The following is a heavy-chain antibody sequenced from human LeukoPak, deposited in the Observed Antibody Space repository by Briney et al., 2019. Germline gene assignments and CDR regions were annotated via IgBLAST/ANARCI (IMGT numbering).Heavy chain of an antibody. CDR2: IYHTGST. D-gene: IGHD3-16*01. V-gene: IGHV4-30-2*01. CDR3: ARDRGRGGLYFDC. Sequence: PSETLSLTCAVSGGSINSGGYSWSWIRQPPGKGLEWIGYIYHTGSTSYIPSLKTRVTISLDRSKNQFSLKLTSVTPADTAVYYCARDRGRGGLYFDCWGQGNLVTVSS. CDR1: GGSINSGGYS. J-gene: IGHJ4*02.